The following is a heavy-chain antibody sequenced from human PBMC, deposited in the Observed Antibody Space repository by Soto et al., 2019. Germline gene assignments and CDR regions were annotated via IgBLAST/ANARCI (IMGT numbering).Heavy chain of an antibody. Sequence: PGGSLRLSCAASGFTFSNAWMSWVRQAPGKGLEWVGRIKSKTDGGTTDYAAPVKGRFTISRDDSKNTLYLQMNSLKTEDTAVYYCTTDPSQSCSGGSCYYYMDVWGKGTTVTVSS. V-gene: IGHV3-15*01. J-gene: IGHJ6*03. CDR3: TTDPSQSCSGGSCYYYMDV. CDR1: GFTFSNAW. D-gene: IGHD2-15*01. CDR2: IKSKTDGGTT.